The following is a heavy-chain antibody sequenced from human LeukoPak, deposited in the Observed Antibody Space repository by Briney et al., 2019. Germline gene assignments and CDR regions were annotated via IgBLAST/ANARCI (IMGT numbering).Heavy chain of an antibody. V-gene: IGHV3-21*01. CDR2: ISSSSSYI. Sequence: GGSLRLSCAASGFTVNNNYMTWVRQAPGKGLEWVSSISSSSSYIYYADSVKGRFTISRDNAKNSLYLQMNSLRAEDTAVYYCATRNTTTVTTFDAFDIWGQGTMVTVSS. CDR3: ATRNTTTVTTFDAFDI. J-gene: IGHJ3*02. D-gene: IGHD4-17*01. CDR1: GFTVNNNY.